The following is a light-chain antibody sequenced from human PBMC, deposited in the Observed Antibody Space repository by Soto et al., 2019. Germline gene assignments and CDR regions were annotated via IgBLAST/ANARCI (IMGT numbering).Light chain of an antibody. CDR3: QQYNTHSST. V-gene: IGKV1-5*03. Sequence: DIQLTQSPSTLSASIGDRVTITCRASQSISSWLAWYQQKPGKAPKLLIYKASSLQSGVPSRFSGSGSETDFTLTISSLQPDDFATYYCQQYNTHSSTFGQGTTLEIK. CDR1: QSISSW. CDR2: KAS. J-gene: IGKJ2*01.